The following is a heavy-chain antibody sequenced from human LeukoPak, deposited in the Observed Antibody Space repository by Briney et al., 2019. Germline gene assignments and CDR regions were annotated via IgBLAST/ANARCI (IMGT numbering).Heavy chain of an antibody. CDR2: IHTSGTT. CDR3: ARGDYYDGGGRNSFDP. J-gene: IGHJ5*02. D-gene: IGHD3-16*01. V-gene: IGHV4-4*07. Sequence: KSSETLSLTCTVSGGSISSYYWSWIRQPAGKGLEWMGRIHTSGTTFFNPSLKARITMSVDTSQNQFSLRLSSVTAADTAVYFCARGDYYDGGGRNSFDPWGQGTLVTV. CDR1: GGSISSYY.